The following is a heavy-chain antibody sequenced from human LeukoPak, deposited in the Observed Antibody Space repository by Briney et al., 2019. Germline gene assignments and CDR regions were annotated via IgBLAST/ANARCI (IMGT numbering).Heavy chain of an antibody. CDR3: AREFAPVVIAVYYYYYMDV. CDR2: INSDGSTT. CDR1: GFTFSSYW. D-gene: IGHD3-22*01. V-gene: IGHV3-74*01. Sequence: GGSLRLSCAASGFTFSSYWMHWVRQAPGKGLVWVSHINSDGSTTTYADSVKGRFTISRDNAKNTLYLQMNSLRAEDTAVYYCAREFAPVVIAVYYYYYMDVWGKGTTVTVSS. J-gene: IGHJ6*03.